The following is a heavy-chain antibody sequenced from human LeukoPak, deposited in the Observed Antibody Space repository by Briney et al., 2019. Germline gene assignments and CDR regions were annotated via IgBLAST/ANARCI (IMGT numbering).Heavy chain of an antibody. D-gene: IGHD4-17*01. V-gene: IGHV3-7*01. J-gene: IGHJ4*02. CDR1: GFTFTTYW. Sequence: PGGSLRLSCAASGFTFTTYWMGWVRQAPGKGLEWVANIKQDGSEQYYVDSVKGRFTISRDNAKNSLSLQMNSLRAEDTAVYYCARESGSVTSEVDFDYWGQGTLVTVSS. CDR3: ARESGSVTSEVDFDY. CDR2: IKQDGSEQ.